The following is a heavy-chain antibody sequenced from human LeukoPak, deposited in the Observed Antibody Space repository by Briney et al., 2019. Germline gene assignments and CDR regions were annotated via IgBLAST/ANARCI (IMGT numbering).Heavy chain of an antibody. CDR3: ATGSPMEELVAVRYSPMLYYFDY. D-gene: IGHD2-15*01. Sequence: GGSLRLSCAASGFTFSDHYMDWVRQAPGKGLEWIGRTGNKANNYPTEYAASVKGRFTISRDDSKNSLYLQMNSLKTEDTAVYYCATGSPMEELVAVRYSPMLYYFDYWGQGTLVTVSS. CDR1: GFTFSDHY. CDR2: TGNKANNYPT. J-gene: IGHJ4*02. V-gene: IGHV3-72*01.